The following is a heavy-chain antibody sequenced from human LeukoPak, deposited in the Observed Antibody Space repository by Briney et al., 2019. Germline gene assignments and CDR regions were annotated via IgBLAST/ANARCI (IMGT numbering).Heavy chain of an antibody. V-gene: IGHV1-2*06. Sequence: ASVKVSCKASGGTFSSYAISWVRQAPGQGLEWMGRINPNSGGTNYAQKFQGRVTMTRDTSISTAYMELSRLRSDDTAVYYCASEYYDSSGRGLRYYYGMDVWGQGTTVTVSS. J-gene: IGHJ6*02. CDR2: INPNSGGT. D-gene: IGHD3-22*01. CDR3: ASEYYDSSGRGLRYYYGMDV. CDR1: GGTFSSYA.